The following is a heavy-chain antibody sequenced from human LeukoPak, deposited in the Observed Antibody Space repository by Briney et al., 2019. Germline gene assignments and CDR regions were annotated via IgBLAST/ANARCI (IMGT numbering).Heavy chain of an antibody. Sequence: GGSLRLSCAASGFTFSSYAMHWVRQAPGQGLVWVSGISGDKSHIAYADPVKGRFTISRDNAKNTLHLQMNSLRDEDTAVYYCATATFYVTSGYFPSWGQGTLVTVSS. CDR2: ISGDKSHI. D-gene: IGHD3-22*01. CDR3: ATATFYVTSGYFPS. J-gene: IGHJ5*02. V-gene: IGHV3-74*01. CDR1: GFTFSSYA.